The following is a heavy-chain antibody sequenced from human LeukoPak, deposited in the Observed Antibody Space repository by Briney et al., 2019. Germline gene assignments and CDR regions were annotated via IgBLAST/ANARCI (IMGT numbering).Heavy chain of an antibody. Sequence: GASVKVSCKASGYTFTSYGISWVRQAPGQGLEWMGWISAYNGNTNYAQKLQGRVTMTTDTSTSTAYMELRSLRSDDTAVYYCASRSSGYDPPFGIWYYYMDVWGKGTTVTVSS. CDR2: ISAYNGNT. D-gene: IGHD5-12*01. J-gene: IGHJ6*03. CDR1: GYTFTSYG. V-gene: IGHV1-18*01. CDR3: ASRSSGYDPPFGIWYYYMDV.